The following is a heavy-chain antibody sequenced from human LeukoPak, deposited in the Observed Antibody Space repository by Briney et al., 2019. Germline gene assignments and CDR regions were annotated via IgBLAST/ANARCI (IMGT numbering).Heavy chain of an antibody. CDR1: GFTFSSYA. D-gene: IGHD6-6*01. J-gene: IGHJ4*02. CDR2: ISYDGSNK. Sequence: GGSLRLSCAASGFTFSSYAMHWVRQAPGKGLEWVAVISYDGSNKYYADSVKGRFTISRDNSKNTLYLQMNSLRAEDTALYYCAKATFSRAIAALVDYWGQGTLVTVSS. V-gene: IGHV3-30-3*01. CDR3: AKATFSRAIAALVDY.